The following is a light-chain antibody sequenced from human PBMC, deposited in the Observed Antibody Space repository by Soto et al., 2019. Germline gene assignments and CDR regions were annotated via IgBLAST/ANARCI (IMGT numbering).Light chain of an antibody. CDR3: QEGHNWPIT. V-gene: IGKV3-15*01. CDR1: QSISSE. CDR2: GAS. J-gene: IGKJ2*01. Sequence: DIVMTQSPATLSVSPGDRATLTCRASQSISSELAWYQQRPGQSPMLLIYGASTRPTGVPDRFTGSGSGSDFTLTISGLQSEDFAVYYCQEGHNWPITFGQGTRLEIK.